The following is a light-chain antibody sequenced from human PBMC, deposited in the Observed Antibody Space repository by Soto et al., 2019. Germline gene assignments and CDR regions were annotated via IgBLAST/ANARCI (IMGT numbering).Light chain of an antibody. V-gene: IGLV2-14*03. CDR1: SSDVGGYNY. CDR3: ASNTPTWV. CDR2: EVS. J-gene: IGLJ3*02. Sequence: QSVLTQPASVSGSPGQSITISCTGTSSDVGGYNYVSWYQQHPGKAPKLMIYEVSKRPSGISNRFSGSKSANTASLTISGLQADDEADYFCASNTPTWVFGGGTKLTVL.